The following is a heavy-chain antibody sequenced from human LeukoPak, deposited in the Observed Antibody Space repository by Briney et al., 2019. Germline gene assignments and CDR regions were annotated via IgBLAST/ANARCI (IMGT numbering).Heavy chain of an antibody. J-gene: IGHJ6*03. CDR1: GDSISSYY. CDR2: IYTSGST. D-gene: IGHD3-10*01. CDR3: AKDGDLSDYLYYYMAV. V-gene: IGHV4-4*07. Sequence: SETLSLTCTVSGDSISSYYWSWIRQPAGKGLEWIGRIYTSGSTNYNPSLKSRVTMSVDTSKNQFSLKLNSVTAADTAVYYCAKDGDLSDYLYYYMAVWGKGTTVTISS.